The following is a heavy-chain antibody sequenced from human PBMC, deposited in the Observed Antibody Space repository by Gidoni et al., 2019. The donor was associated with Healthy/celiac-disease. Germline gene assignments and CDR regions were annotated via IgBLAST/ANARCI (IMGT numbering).Heavy chain of an antibody. CDR2: IYSGGST. Sequence: EVQLVASGGGLVQPGGSLRLSGAASGFTVSSNYMSWVRQATGKGLEWVSVIYSGGSTYYADSVKGRFTISRDNSKNTLYLKMKSLRAEDTAVYYCARDSIFGELTLWGQGTLVTVSS. CDR3: ARDSIFGELTL. J-gene: IGHJ4*02. CDR1: GFTVSSNY. D-gene: IGHD3-10*01. V-gene: IGHV3-66*01.